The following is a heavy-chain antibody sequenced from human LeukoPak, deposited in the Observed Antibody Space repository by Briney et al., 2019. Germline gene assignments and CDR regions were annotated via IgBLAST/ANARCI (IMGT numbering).Heavy chain of an antibody. Sequence: GGSLRLSCAAFGFAFGTYSMNWVRQAPGKGLEWVSYISSSSIIHYADSVKGRFTISRDNAKNSLYLQMNSLRDEDTAVYYCARVGYSSSYEYWGQGTLVTVSS. CDR2: ISSSSII. V-gene: IGHV3-48*02. CDR1: GFAFGTYS. D-gene: IGHD6-13*01. J-gene: IGHJ4*02. CDR3: ARVGYSSSYEY.